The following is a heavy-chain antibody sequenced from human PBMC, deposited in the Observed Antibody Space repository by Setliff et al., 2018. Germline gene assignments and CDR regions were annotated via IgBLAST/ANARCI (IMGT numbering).Heavy chain of an antibody. J-gene: IGHJ4*02. D-gene: IGHD1-26*01. CDR1: GGTFSSYA. V-gene: IGHV1-69*10. CDR3: ARDSGDVVPFDY. CDR2: IIPILGIA. Sequence: GASVKVSCKASGGTFSSYAISWVRQAPGQGLEWMGGIIPILGIANYAQKFQGRVTITADESASTAYMELSSLRSEDTAVYYCARDSGDVVPFDYWGQGTLVTVSS.